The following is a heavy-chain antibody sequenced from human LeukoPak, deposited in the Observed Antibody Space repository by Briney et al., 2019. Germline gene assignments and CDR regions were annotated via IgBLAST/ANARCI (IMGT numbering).Heavy chain of an antibody. CDR3: ARHGKLEWIVAPLGY. V-gene: IGHV4-38-2*01. J-gene: IGHJ4*02. CDR1: GYSISSGYY. D-gene: IGHD3-22*01. CDR2: IYHSGST. Sequence: SETLSLTCAASGYSISSGYYWGWIRQPPGKGLEWIGSIYHSGSTYYNPSLKSRVTISVDTSKNQFSLKLSSVTAADTAVYYCARHGKLEWIVAPLGYWGQGTLVTVSS.